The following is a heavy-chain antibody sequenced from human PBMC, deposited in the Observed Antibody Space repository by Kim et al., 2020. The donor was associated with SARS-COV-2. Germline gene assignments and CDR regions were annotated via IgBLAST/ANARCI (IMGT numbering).Heavy chain of an antibody. Sequence: SETLSLTCTVSGDSISSNSYCWGWIRQSPGKGLEWIGSIYSSGSTYYNPSLKSRVTISVATSKNQFSLKLTSVTAADTAVYYCARQMHYADGFDIWGQETMVIVSS. J-gene: IGHJ3*02. CDR2: IYSSGST. V-gene: IGHV4-39*01. CDR1: GDSISSNSYC. D-gene: IGHD3-16*01. CDR3: ARQMHYADGFDI.